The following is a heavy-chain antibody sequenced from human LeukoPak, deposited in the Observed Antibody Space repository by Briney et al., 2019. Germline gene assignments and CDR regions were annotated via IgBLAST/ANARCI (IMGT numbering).Heavy chain of an antibody. CDR3: ARGPGGRSGYHPLEDYYYYYYMDV. CDR2: MNPNSGNT. CDR1: GYTFTSYD. D-gene: IGHD3-22*01. V-gene: IGHV1-8*01. J-gene: IGHJ6*03. Sequence: ASVKVSCKASGYTFTSYDINWVRQATGQGLEWMGWMNPNSGNTGYAQKLQGRVTVTRDMSTSTVYMELRSLRSDDTAVYYCARGPGGRSGYHPLEDYYYYYYMDVWGKGTTVTVSS.